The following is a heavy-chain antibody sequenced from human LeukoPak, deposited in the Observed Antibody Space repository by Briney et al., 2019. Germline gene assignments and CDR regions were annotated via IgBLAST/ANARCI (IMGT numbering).Heavy chain of an antibody. CDR3: ARDQDYIWGSYRLPYY. CDR1: GFTFSSYG. Sequence: GGSLRLSCAASGFTFSSYGMHWVRQAPGKGLEWVAVISYDESNKYYAHSVRGRFTISRDNSKNTLYLQMNSLRAEDTAVYYCARDQDYIWGSYRLPYYWGQGTLVTVSS. J-gene: IGHJ4*02. V-gene: IGHV3-30*03. CDR2: ISYDESNK. D-gene: IGHD3-16*02.